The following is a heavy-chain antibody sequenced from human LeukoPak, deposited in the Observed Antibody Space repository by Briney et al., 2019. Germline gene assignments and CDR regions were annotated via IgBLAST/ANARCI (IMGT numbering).Heavy chain of an antibody. CDR1: GGSISSSSYY. J-gene: IGHJ4*02. CDR2: IYYSGST. V-gene: IGHV4-39*07. Sequence: SETLSLTCTVSGGSISSSSYYWGWIRQPPGKGLEWIGSIYYSGSTYYNPSLKSRVTISVDTSKNQFSLKLSSVTAADTAVYYCARDRGGAIYYWGQGTLVTVSS. CDR3: ARDRGGAIYY. D-gene: IGHD3-10*01.